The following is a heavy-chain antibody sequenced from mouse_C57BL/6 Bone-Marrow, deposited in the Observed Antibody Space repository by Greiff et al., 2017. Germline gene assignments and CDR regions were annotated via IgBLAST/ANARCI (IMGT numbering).Heavy chain of an antibody. Sequence: EVHLVESGGDLVKPGGSLKLSCAASGFTFSSYGMSWVRQTPDKRLEWVATISSGGSYTYYPASVKGRFTISRDNAKNTLYLQMSSLKSEDTAMYYCARHSYYAMDYWGQGTSVTVSS. V-gene: IGHV5-6*01. J-gene: IGHJ4*01. CDR1: GFTFSSYG. CDR2: ISSGGSYT. CDR3: ARHSYYAMDY.